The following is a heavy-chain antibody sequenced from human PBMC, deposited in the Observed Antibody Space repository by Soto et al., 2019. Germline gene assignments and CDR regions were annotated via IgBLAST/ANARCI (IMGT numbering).Heavy chain of an antibody. CDR2: INHSGST. J-gene: IGHJ5*02. Sequence: TLSLTCAVYGGSFSGYYWSWIRQPPGKGLEWIGEINHSGSTNYNPSLKSRVTISVDTSKNQFSLKLSSVTAADTAVYYCVRGPTIFGVDMYNWFDPWGQGTLVRVYS. CDR3: VRGPTIFGVDMYNWFDP. D-gene: IGHD3-3*01. CDR1: GGSFSGYY. V-gene: IGHV4-34*01.